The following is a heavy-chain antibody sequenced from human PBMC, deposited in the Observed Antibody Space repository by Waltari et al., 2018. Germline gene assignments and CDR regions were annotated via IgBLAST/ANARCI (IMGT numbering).Heavy chain of an antibody. V-gene: IGHV2-5*02. J-gene: IGHJ4*02. D-gene: IGHD6-13*01. CDR1: GFSLSARGVG. CDR2: IYWDDAK. Sequence: QITLKESGPTLVKPTQTLTLTCALSGFSLSARGVGVGWIRQPPGKALEWLALIYWDDAKRYSPSLKGRLTITKDTSKIHVVLTLTNMDPVDTATYYCAQVTSSGYPTCDYWGQGTLVTFSS. CDR3: AQVTSSGYPTCDY.